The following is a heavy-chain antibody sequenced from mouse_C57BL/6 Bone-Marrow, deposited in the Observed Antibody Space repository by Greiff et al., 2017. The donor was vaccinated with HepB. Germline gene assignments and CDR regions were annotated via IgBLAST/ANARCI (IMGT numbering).Heavy chain of an antibody. J-gene: IGHJ3*01. CDR2: IYPGSGST. CDR3: ARCDYGSSFFAY. CDR1: GYTFTSYW. V-gene: IGHV1-55*01. D-gene: IGHD1-1*01. Sequence: QVQLQQPGAELVKPGASVKMSCKASGYTFTSYWITWVKQRPGQGLEWIGDIYPGSGSTNYNEKFKSKATLTVDTSSSTAYMQLSSLTSEDSAVYYCARCDYGSSFFAYWGQGTLVTVSA.